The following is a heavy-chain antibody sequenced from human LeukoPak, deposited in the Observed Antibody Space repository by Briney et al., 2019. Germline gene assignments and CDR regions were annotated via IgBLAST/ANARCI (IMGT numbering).Heavy chain of an antibody. D-gene: IGHD2-2*02. CDR3: ARDNTYMFDY. CDR2: INTDGRTT. CDR1: GFTFIGYT. J-gene: IGHJ4*02. V-gene: IGHV3-74*01. Sequence: GGSLRLSCAASGFTFIGYTMHWVRQAPGKGLVWVAHINTDGRTTTYADSVKGRFTVARDNAKNTLYLEMNRLRAEDTAVYYCARDNTYMFDYWGQGTQVTVSS.